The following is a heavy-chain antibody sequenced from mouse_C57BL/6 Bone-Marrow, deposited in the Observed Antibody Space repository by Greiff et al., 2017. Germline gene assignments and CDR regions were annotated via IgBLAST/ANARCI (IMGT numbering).Heavy chain of an antibody. V-gene: IGHV1-69*01. J-gene: IGHJ1*03. CDR1: GYTFTSYW. Sequence: VQLQQPGAELVMPGASVKLSCKASGYTFTSYWMHWVKQRPGQGLEWIGEIDPSDSYTNYNQQFKGKSTLTVDKSSSTAYMQLSSLTSEDSAVYYGARRGGSTVVAHFDVWGTGTTVTVSS. D-gene: IGHD1-1*01. CDR3: ARRGGSTVVAHFDV. CDR2: IDPSDSYT.